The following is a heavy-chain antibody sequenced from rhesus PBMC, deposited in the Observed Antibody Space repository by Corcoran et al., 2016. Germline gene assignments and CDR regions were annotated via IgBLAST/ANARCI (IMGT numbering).Heavy chain of an antibody. D-gene: IGHD3-28*01. Sequence: QLPLQESGPGLVQPSETLSLPCAVSGGSLRSHSWRWILQPPVKGRERSGRISGSGGSTDYNPSLKSRVTISTDTSKNQVSLKLSSVTAADTAVYYCARGSYYDPSFDYWGQGVLVTVSS. V-gene: IGHV4-173*01. J-gene: IGHJ4*01. CDR1: GGSLRSHS. CDR3: ARGSYYDPSFDY. CDR2: ISGSGGST.